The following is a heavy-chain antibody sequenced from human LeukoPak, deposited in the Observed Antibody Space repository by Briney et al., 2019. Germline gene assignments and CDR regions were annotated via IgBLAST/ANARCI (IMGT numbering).Heavy chain of an antibody. J-gene: IGHJ4*02. CDR3: TKDASYARENDNSGFFID. CDR2: MSGGGDSD. V-gene: IGHV3-23*01. Sequence: GGSLRLSCAASGFTFTSYAMSWVRQTAGKGLEWVASMSGGGDSDYYADSVKGRFTVSRDKSKNTLYVQMNSLRADDTAVYYCTKDASYARENDNSGFFIDWGQGTLVTVSS. CDR1: GFTFTSYA. D-gene: IGHD3-22*01.